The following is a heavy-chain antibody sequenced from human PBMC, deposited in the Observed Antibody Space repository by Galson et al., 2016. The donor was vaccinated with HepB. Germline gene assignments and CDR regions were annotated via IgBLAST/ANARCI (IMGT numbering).Heavy chain of an antibody. V-gene: IGHV3-30*03. D-gene: IGHD3-22*01. CDR3: ARAGHFDGGGFFTYKGPNEPNHFDY. Sequence: SLRLSCAASGMSFSSSGMHWVRQAPGKGLEWVAVISYDGRQKYYVDPVKGRFIISRDNSKDTLYLQMNSLRPEDTAVYYCARAGHFDGGGFFTYKGPNEPNHFDYWGQGTLVTVST. CDR1: GMSFSSSG. J-gene: IGHJ4*02. CDR2: ISYDGRQK.